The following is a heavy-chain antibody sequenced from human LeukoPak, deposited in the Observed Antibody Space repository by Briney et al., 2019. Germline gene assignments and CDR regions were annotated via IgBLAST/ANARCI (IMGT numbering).Heavy chain of an antibody. V-gene: IGHV4-30-2*01. CDR3: ASTGYCSSTSCYLYSYYGMDV. Sequence: SQTLSVTCAVSGGSISSGGYSWSWIRQPPGKGLEWIGYIYHSGSTYYNPSLKSRVTISVDRSKNQFSLKLSSVTAADTAVYYCASTGYCSSTSCYLYSYYGMDVWGKGTTVTVSS. CDR1: GGSISSGGYS. D-gene: IGHD2-2*01. J-gene: IGHJ6*04. CDR2: IYHSGST.